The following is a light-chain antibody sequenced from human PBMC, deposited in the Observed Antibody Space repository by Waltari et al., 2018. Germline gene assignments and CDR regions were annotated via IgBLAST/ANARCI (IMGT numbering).Light chain of an antibody. CDR2: EVT. J-gene: IGLJ2*01. CDR1: NNDVGTFNF. CDR3: SSYTTSTTLKI. V-gene: IGLV2-14*01. Sequence: QSALTHPASVSGSPGQSITISCRGTNNDVGTFNFVSWYQQHPGKAPKLIIYEVTSRPSGVSHRFSGSKSGITASLTISGLQAEDEADYYCSSYTTSTTLKIFGGGTRVTVL.